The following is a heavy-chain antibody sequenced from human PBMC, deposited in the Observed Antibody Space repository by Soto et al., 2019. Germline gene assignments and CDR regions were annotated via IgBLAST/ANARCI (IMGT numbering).Heavy chain of an antibody. D-gene: IGHD3-10*01. J-gene: IGHJ5*02. CDR1: GFTFSSYG. CDR2: IWYDGSNK. Sequence: QVQLVESGGGVVQPGRSLRLSCAASGFTFSSYGMHWVRQAPGKGLEWVAVIWYDGSNKYYADSVKGRFTISRDNSKNTLYLQMNSLRAEDTAVYYCARDFGWFDPWGQGALVTVSS. CDR3: ARDFGWFDP. V-gene: IGHV3-33*01.